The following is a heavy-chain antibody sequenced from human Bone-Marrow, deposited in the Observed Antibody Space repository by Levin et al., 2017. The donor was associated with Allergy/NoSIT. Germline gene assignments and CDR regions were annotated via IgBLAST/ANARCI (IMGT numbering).Heavy chain of an antibody. Sequence: GGSLRLSCKVSGYTLTEISMHWVRQAPGKGLEWMGSFDPEDGKTIYAQRFQGRLTMTADTSTDTSYMELSSLRSEYTAVYFVACYATMMLMVVNAYGMDVWGQGTTVSVSS. D-gene: IGHD4/OR15-4a*01. J-gene: IGHJ6*02. V-gene: IGHV1-24*01. CDR2: FDPEDGKT. CDR1: GYTLTEIS. CDR3: ACYATMMLMVVNAYGMDV.